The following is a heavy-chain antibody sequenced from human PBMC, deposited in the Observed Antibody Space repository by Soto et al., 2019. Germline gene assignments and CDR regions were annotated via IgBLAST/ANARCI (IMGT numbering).Heavy chain of an antibody. CDR2: ISAYNGNT. J-gene: IGHJ4*02. CDR1: GYTFTSYG. CDR3: ARDLSLGSSWYYLDY. Sequence: ASVKVSCKASGYTFTSYGISWVRQAPGQGLEWMGWISAYNGNTNYAQELQGRVTMTTDTSTSTAYMELRSLRSDDTAVYYCARDLSLGSSWYYLDYWGQGTLVTVSP. D-gene: IGHD6-13*01. V-gene: IGHV1-18*04.